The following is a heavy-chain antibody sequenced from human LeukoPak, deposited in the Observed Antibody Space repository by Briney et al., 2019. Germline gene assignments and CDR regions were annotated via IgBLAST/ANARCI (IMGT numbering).Heavy chain of an antibody. J-gene: IGHJ6*03. CDR3: ARGLDYCSSTSCYTGNYYYYMDV. CDR1: GFTFSSYS. V-gene: IGHV3-21*01. Sequence: GGSLRLSCAASGFTFSSYSMNWVRQAPGKGLEWVSSISSSSSYIYYADSVKGRFTISRDNAKNSLYLQMNSLRAEDTAVYYCARGLDYCSSTSCYTGNYYYYMDVWGKGTTVTVSS. CDR2: ISSSSSYI. D-gene: IGHD2-2*02.